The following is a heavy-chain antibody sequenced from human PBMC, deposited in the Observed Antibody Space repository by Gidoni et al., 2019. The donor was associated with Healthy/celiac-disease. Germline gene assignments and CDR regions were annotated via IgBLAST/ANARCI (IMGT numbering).Heavy chain of an antibody. CDR2: ISGSGGST. CDR3: AKHAIVVPSGYFDL. Sequence: EVQLLESGGGFVQPGGSLRLSCAAPGFTFRSDAMSWARQAPGTGLGWVSAISGSGGSTYYADSVKGRLTISRDNSKNTRYLQMNSLRAEYTAVYYCAKHAIVVPSGYFDLWGRGTLVTVSS. J-gene: IGHJ2*01. V-gene: IGHV3-23*01. CDR1: GFTFRSDA. D-gene: IGHD3-22*01.